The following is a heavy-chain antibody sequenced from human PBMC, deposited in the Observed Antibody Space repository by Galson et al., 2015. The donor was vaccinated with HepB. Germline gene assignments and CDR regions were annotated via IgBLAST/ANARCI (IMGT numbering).Heavy chain of an antibody. CDR3: AQMVY. J-gene: IGHJ4*02. D-gene: IGHD5-24*01. Sequence: SLRLSCAASGFSFDSYGMNWVRQAPGKGLDWISYVSVSGNISYYADSVKGRFTISRDNAKNSLFLQMDSLRVGDTAVYYCAQMVYWGQGVLVSVSS. CDR1: GFSFDSYG. V-gene: IGHV3-48*03. CDR2: VSVSGNIS.